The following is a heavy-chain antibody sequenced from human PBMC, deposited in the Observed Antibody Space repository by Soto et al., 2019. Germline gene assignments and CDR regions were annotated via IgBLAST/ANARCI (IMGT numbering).Heavy chain of an antibody. CDR2: IYYSGST. V-gene: IGHV4-39*01. CDR1: GGSISSSSYY. CDR3: ARQPYGSSTSCYPFSNWFDP. D-gene: IGHD2-2*01. Sequence: QLQLQDSGPGLVKPSETLSLTCTVSGGSISSSSYYWGWIRQPPGKGLEWIGSIYYSGSTYYNPPLKSRVTISGDTSKNQFSLKLSSVTAADTAVYYGARQPYGSSTSCYPFSNWFDPWGQGTLVTVSS. J-gene: IGHJ5*02.